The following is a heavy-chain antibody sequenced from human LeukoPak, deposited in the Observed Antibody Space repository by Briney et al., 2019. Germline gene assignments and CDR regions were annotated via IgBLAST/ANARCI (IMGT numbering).Heavy chain of an antibody. CDR1: GGTFSTYA. J-gene: IGHJ4*02. V-gene: IGHV1-69*05. CDR3: ARARPVISNDWNYGSYSDY. CDR2: IIPIFGTA. D-gene: IGHD1-7*01. Sequence: ASVKVSCKASGGTFSTYAFTWVRQAPGQGLEWMGGIIPIFGTANYAQRFQGRVTMTRDTSISTAYMELSRLTSGDTAVYFCARARPVISNDWNYGSYSDYWGQGTLVTVSS.